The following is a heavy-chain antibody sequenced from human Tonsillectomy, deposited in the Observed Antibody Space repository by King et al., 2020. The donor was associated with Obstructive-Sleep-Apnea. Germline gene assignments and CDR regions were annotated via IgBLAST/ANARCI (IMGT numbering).Heavy chain of an antibody. CDR2: IYYSGST. V-gene: IGHV4-31*03. J-gene: IGHJ3*02. D-gene: IGHD2-2*01. Sequence: QLQESGPGLVKPSQTLSLTCTVSGGSISSVGYYWSWIRQHPGKGLEGIGYIYYSGSTYYKPSLKSRVTISVDTSKNQLSLKLSSVTAADTAVYYCARGAMTLGAFDIWGQGTMVTVSS. CDR3: ARGAMTLGAFDI. CDR1: GGSISSVGYY.